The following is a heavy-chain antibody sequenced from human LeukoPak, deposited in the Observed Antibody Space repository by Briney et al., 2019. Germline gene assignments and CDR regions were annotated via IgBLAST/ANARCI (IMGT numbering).Heavy chain of an antibody. J-gene: IGHJ4*02. D-gene: IGHD6-19*01. V-gene: IGHV4-59*12. Sequence: PSETLSLTCTVSGGSISSYYWSWIRQPPGKGLEWIGYMAYSGSTNYNPSLKSRVTMSVDTSKNQFSLNLSSVTAADTAVYYCASGYPRIAVAYWGQGTLVTVSS. CDR1: GGSISSYY. CDR3: ASGYPRIAVAY. CDR2: MAYSGST.